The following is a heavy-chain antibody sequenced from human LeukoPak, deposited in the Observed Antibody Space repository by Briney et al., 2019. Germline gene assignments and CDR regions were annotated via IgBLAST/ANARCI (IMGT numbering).Heavy chain of an antibody. CDR3: ARGPYYFGSRTDYNRFNVVY. CDR1: GGSFSGYY. Sequence: SETLSLTCAVYGGSFSGYYWSWLRQPPGKGLEWFGEINHSGSTNYNPSLKSRVTISIDTSKSQFSLKLSSVAAADTAVYYCARGPYYFGSRTDYNRFNVVYWGQGILVTVSS. D-gene: IGHD3-10*01. CDR2: INHSGST. V-gene: IGHV4-34*01. J-gene: IGHJ4*02.